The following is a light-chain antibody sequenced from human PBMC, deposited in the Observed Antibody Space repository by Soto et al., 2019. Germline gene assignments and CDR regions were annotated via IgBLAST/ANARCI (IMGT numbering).Light chain of an antibody. J-gene: IGKJ1*01. V-gene: IGKV4-1*01. CDR2: WAS. CDR1: QSVFYSSNNKNY. Sequence: DIVMTQSPDSLAVSLGERATINCKSSQSVFYSSNNKNYLAWYQQKPRQPPKLLIYWASTRESGVPDRFSGSGSGTDFPLTISSLQAEDVVVYYCQQYYSTPLAFGQGTKVEIK. CDR3: QQYYSTPLA.